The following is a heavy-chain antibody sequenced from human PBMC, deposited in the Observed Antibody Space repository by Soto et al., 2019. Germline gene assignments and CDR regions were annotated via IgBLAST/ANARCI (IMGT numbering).Heavy chain of an antibody. V-gene: IGHV3-74*01. CDR1: GFTLTNKW. CDR2: IGSDASGG. CDR3: ASPLLSTRGSWMDL. D-gene: IGHD3-16*01. Sequence: EVQLVESGGGLVQPGGSLRLSCLASGFTLTNKWVHWVRQAPGKGLVWVSRIGSDASGGHYADSVKGRFTISRDDAKNTAFLQMNSLRAEDTAVYYCASPLLSTRGSWMDLWGKGTTVTVSS. J-gene: IGHJ6*04.